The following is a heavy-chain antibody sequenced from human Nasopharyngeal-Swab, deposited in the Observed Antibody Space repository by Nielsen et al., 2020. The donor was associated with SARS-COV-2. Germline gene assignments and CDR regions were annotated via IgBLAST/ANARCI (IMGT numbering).Heavy chain of an antibody. CDR3: ARGPGGSTRVES. CDR1: GFTVSSNY. V-gene: IGHV3-53*01. Sequence: GESLKISCAASGFTVSSNYLSWVRQAPGKGLEWVSVIYSGGSTNYADSVKGRFTISRDSSNNTLYLQMNSLRAEDTAVYYCARGPGGSTRVESWGQGTLVTVPS. J-gene: IGHJ4*02. D-gene: IGHD2-2*01. CDR2: IYSGGST.